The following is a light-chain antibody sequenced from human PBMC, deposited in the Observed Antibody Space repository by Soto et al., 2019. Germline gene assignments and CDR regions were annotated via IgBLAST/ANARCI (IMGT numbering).Light chain of an antibody. Sequence: ETVLTQSPGTLSLSPGERATLSCRASQSVSSSYLAWYQQKPGQAPRLLIYGASTRATGIPDRFSGGGSGTGFTITINRQETEDFAVYYCQQYVKSPPPWTFGQGTKVEI. V-gene: IGKV3-20*01. J-gene: IGKJ1*01. CDR2: GAS. CDR3: QQYVKSPPPWT. CDR1: QSVSSSY.